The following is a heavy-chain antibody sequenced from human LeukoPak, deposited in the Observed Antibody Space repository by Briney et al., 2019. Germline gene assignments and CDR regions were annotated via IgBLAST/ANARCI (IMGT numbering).Heavy chain of an antibody. J-gene: IGHJ4*02. Sequence: GGSLRLSCAASGFTFSSYSMNWVRQAPGKGLEWVSSISSSSSYIYYADSVKGRFTISRDNSKNTLFLQMNSLRAEDTAVYYCANIHYSDYWGQGTLVTVSS. CDR3: ANIHYSDY. CDR2: ISSSSSYI. V-gene: IGHV3-21*01. CDR1: GFTFSSYS. D-gene: IGHD2-21*01.